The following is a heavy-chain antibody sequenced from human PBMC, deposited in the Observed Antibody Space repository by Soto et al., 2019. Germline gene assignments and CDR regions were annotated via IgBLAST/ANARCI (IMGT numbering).Heavy chain of an antibody. CDR2: MNPNSGNT. D-gene: IGHD2-15*01. V-gene: IGHV1-8*01. CDR3: ARDGPVVVAATPNYCYYYGMDV. J-gene: IGHJ6*02. CDR1: GYTFTSYD. Sequence: ASVKVSCKASGYTFTSYDINWVRQATGQGLEWMGWMNPNSGNTGYAQKFQGRVTMTRNTSISTAYMELSSLRSEDTAVYYCARDGPVVVAATPNYCYYYGMDVWGQGTTVTVSS.